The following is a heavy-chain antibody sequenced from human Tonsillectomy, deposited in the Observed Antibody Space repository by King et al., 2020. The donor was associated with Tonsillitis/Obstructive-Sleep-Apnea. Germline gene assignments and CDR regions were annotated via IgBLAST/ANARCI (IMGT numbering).Heavy chain of an antibody. CDR1: GFSLSTSGMC. V-gene: IGHV2-70*01. CDR2: IDWDDDK. CDR3: ARHLGGYSNYGWEVDY. Sequence: VTLKESGPALVKPTQTLTLTCTFSGFSLSTSGMCVSWIRQPPGKALEWLALIDWDDDKYYSTSLKTRLTISKDTSKNQVVLTMTNMDPLDTATYYCARHLGGYSNYGWEVDYWGQGTLVTVSS. D-gene: IGHD4-11*01. J-gene: IGHJ4*02.